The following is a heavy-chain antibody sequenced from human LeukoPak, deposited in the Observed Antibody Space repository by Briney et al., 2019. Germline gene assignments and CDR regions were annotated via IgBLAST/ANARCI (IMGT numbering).Heavy chain of an antibody. CDR2: MNPNSGNT. CDR3: AGSSSEIYYYYMDV. D-gene: IGHD6-13*01. J-gene: IGHJ6*03. CDR1: GYTFTSYD. V-gene: IGHV1-8*01. Sequence: GASVKVSCKASGYTFTSYDINWVRQATGQGLEWMGWMNPNSGNTGYAQKFQGRVTMTRDTSISTAYMELSRLRSDDTAVYYCAGSSSEIYYYYMDVWGKGTTVTVSS.